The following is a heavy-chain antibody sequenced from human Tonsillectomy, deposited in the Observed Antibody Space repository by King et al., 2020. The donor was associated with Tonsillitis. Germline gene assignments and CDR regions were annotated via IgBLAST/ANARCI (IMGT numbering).Heavy chain of an antibody. J-gene: IGHJ3*02. CDR1: GGTFSSYA. CDR3: ARGLAVAAAFDI. V-gene: IGHV1-69*09. Sequence: QLVQSGAEVKKPGSSVKGSCKTSGGTFSSYAIGWVRQAPGQGLEWMGWIIPVLVIVNYAQYFQGRVTITAYKSTSTAYMELSSLRSEYTAVYYCARGLAVAAAFDIWGQGTMVTVSS. CDR2: IIPVLVIV. D-gene: IGHD6-19*01.